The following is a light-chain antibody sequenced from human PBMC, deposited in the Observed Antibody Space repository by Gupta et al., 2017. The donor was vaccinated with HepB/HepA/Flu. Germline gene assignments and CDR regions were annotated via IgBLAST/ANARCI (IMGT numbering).Light chain of an antibody. Sequence: QSVLTQPPSVSAAPGQKVTISCSGSSSNLGSNYVSWFQQHPGTAPKLLIYDNNKRPSGIPDRFSASKSDTSATLGITGLQTGDEADYYCGKWDSSLSAYVFGSGTKVTVL. V-gene: IGLV1-51*01. J-gene: IGLJ1*01. CDR2: DNN. CDR3: GKWDSSLSAYV. CDR1: SSNLGSNY.